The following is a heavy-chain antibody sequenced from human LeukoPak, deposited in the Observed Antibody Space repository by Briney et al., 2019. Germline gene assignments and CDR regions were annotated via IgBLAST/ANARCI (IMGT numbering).Heavy chain of an antibody. CDR3: ARRRPYYYYMDV. J-gene: IGHJ6*03. Sequence: SETLSLTCTVSGDSIINYFWSWIRQPPGKGLEWIGEINHSGSTNYNPSLKSRVTISVDTSKNQFSLKLSSVTAADTAVYYCARRRPYYYYMDVWGKGTTVTVSS. V-gene: IGHV4-34*01. CDR1: GDSIINYF. CDR2: INHSGST.